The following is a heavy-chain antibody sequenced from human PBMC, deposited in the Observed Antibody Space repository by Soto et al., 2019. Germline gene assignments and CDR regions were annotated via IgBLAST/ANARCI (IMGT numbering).Heavy chain of an antibody. CDR3: ARGGSSWYNWFDP. CDR1: GVTMSYGGYY. CDR2: IYTSGST. J-gene: IGHJ5*02. Sequence: SETLSLTCSVSGVTMSYGGYYWSWIRQPAGKGLEWIGRIYTSGSTNYNPSLKSRVTMSVDTSKNQFSLKLSSVTAADTAVYYCARGGSSWYNWFDPWGQGTLVTVSS. V-gene: IGHV4-61*02. D-gene: IGHD6-13*01.